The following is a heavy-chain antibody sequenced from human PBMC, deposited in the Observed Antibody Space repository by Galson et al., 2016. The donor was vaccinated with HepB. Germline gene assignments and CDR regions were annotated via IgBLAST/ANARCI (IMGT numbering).Heavy chain of an antibody. CDR1: GGSIRSGDDS. Sequence: TLSLTCAVSGGSIRSGDDSWSWIRQPPGKGLEWIGYIYESGSTYYNPSLKSRANISIDRSKNQLSLRLTSVTHADTAVYYCAREHSGANCFEYWGQGILVTVSS. CDR2: IYESGST. D-gene: IGHD2-21*01. V-gene: IGHV4-30-2*01. CDR3: AREHSGANCFEY. J-gene: IGHJ4*02.